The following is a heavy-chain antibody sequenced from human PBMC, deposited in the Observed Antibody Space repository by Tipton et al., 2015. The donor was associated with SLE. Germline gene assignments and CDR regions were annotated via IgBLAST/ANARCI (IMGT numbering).Heavy chain of an antibody. CDR2: ITTGGTTT. CDR3: AREISLDC. CDR1: GFSFSDSY. Sequence: SLRLSCVASGFSFSDSYMAWIRQAPGKGLEWVSWITTGGTTTYYADSVKGRFSISRDNAKKSLYLHMNNLRADDTAVYYCAREISLDCWGQGALVTVSS. J-gene: IGHJ4*02. V-gene: IGHV3-11*01.